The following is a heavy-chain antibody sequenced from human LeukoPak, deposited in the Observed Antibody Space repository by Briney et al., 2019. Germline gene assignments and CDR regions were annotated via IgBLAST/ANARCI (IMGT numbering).Heavy chain of an antibody. J-gene: IGHJ4*02. CDR2: IRFDGSNK. D-gene: IGHD1-7*01. CDR1: GFTFSTYG. CDR3: AKEGKTRNWNYYQAKPVY. Sequence: GGSLRLSCAASGFTFSTYGMHWVRQAPGKGLEWVAFIRFDGSNKYYADSVKGRFTISRDNSKNTLYLQMNSLRAEDTAVYYCAKEGKTRNWNYYQAKPVYWGQGTLVTVSS. V-gene: IGHV3-30*02.